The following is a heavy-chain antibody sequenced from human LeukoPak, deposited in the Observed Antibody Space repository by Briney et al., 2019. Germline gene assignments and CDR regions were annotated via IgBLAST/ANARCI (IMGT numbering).Heavy chain of an antibody. J-gene: IGHJ5*02. Sequence: PSETLSLTCTVSGGSISSGDYYWSWIRQPPGKGLEWIGYIYYSGSTYYNPSLKSRVTISVDTSKNQFSLKLGSVTAADTAVYYCVRVGGGYGAKYNWFDPWGQGTLVTVSS. CDR2: IYYSGST. CDR3: VRVGGGYGAKYNWFDP. CDR1: GGSISSGDYY. V-gene: IGHV4-30-4*01. D-gene: IGHD4-17*01.